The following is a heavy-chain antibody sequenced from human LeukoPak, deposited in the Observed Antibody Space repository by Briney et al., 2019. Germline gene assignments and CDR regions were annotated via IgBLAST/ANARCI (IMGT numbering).Heavy chain of an antibody. Sequence: ASVKVSCKASGYTFTSYDINWVRQATGQGLEWMGWMNPNSGNTGYAQKFQGRVTMTRNTSISTAYMELSSLRSEDTAVYYCAREGVAGTGLDYWGQGTLVTVSS. V-gene: IGHV1-8*01. CDR3: AREGVAGTGLDY. CDR2: MNPNSGNT. J-gene: IGHJ4*02. D-gene: IGHD6-13*01. CDR1: GYTFTSYD.